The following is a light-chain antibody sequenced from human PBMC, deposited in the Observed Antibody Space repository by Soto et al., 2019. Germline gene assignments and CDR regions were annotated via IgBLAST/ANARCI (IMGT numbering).Light chain of an antibody. Sequence: QSALTQPASVSGSPGQSITISCTGTSSDVGGYNYVSWYQQHPGKAPKFMIYDVSNRPSGVSNRFSGSESGNTASLTISGLQAEDEADYYCTSYTTSNTRQIVFGTGTQLTVL. CDR1: SSDVGGYNY. CDR2: DVS. V-gene: IGLV2-14*01. J-gene: IGLJ1*01. CDR3: TSYTTSNTRQIV.